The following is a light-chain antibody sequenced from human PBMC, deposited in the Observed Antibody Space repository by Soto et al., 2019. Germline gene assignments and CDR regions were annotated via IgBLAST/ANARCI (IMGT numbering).Light chain of an antibody. Sequence: QSVLTQPPSVSGAPGQRVTISCTGSSSNIGAGYDVHWYQQLPGTAPKLLIYGNSNRPSGVPDRFSGSKSGTSASLAITGLQAEDEADYYCQSYDSSHNYVFGTGTKVTVL. CDR2: GNS. CDR3: QSYDSSHNYV. CDR1: SSNIGAGYD. J-gene: IGLJ1*01. V-gene: IGLV1-40*01.